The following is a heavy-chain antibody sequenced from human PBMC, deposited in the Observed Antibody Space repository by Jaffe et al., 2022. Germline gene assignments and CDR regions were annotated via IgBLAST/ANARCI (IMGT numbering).Heavy chain of an antibody. Sequence: QITLKESGPTLVKTTQTLTLTCTFSGFSLSTSGVGVGWIRQPPGKALEWLALIFWDDDKRYSPSLKSRLTITKDTSKNQVVLTMTNMDPVDTATYYCAHALQFFDWSYDESTYYFDHWGQGTLVTVSS. J-gene: IGHJ4*02. CDR1: GFSLSTSGVG. V-gene: IGHV2-5*02. CDR3: AHALQFFDWSYDESTYYFDH. CDR2: IFWDDDK. D-gene: IGHD3-9*01.